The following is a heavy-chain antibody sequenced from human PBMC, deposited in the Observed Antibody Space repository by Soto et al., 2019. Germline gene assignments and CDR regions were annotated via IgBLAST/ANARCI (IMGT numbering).Heavy chain of an antibody. J-gene: IGHJ4*02. D-gene: IGHD3-22*01. V-gene: IGHV5-51*01. CDR3: ARGYYDRHGYSFLLTFDY. CDR2: IYPDDSDT. CDR1: GYKFTNYW. Sequence: GESLKISCNGSGYKFTNYWIGWVRQMPGKGLEWMGVIYPDDSDTRYNPSFQGQVTISADKSISTAHLQWGSLKASDTAMYYCARGYYDRHGYSFLLTFDYWGQGTLVTVYS.